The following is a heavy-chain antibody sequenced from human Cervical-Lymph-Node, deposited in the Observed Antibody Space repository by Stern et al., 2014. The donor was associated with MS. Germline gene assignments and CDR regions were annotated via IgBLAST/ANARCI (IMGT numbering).Heavy chain of an antibody. CDR3: ARDRIDFWSGFSDHFDP. CDR2: INTNTGNP. CDR1: GYSFTRYT. D-gene: IGHD3-3*01. J-gene: IGHJ5*02. Sequence: QVQLVQSGSELKKPGASVKVSCKASGYSFTRYTMNWVRQAPGQGLEWMGWINTNTGNPTYAQCFTGRFVFSLDTSVSTAYLQISSLKAEDTAVYYCARDRIDFWSGFSDHFDPWGQGTLVTVSS. V-gene: IGHV7-4-1*02.